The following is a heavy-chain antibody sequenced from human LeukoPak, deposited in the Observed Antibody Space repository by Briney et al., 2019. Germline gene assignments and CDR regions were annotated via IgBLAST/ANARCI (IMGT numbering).Heavy chain of an antibody. V-gene: IGHV3-49*04. J-gene: IGHJ4*02. Sequence: GGSLRLSCKVSGFTFSDFAMRWVRQAPGKVLEWGGFMRRRSYSGTPGYAASVRGRSTISIDGSKNIDFLQLNNLKSEDTAIYYCSRDSHGDDVFDYWGQGAVVTVSS. CDR2: MRRRSYSGTP. CDR3: SRDSHGDDVFDY. D-gene: IGHD3-3*01. CDR1: GFTFSDFA.